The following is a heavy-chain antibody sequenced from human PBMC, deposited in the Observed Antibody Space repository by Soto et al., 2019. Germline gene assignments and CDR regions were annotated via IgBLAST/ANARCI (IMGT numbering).Heavy chain of an antibody. CDR3: SKGMAVAGNSVFES. CDR2: ISGSGGST. CDR1: GFTFSSYA. D-gene: IGHD6-19*01. J-gene: IGHJ3*02. V-gene: IGHV3-23*01. Sequence: HPGGSLRLSCAASGFTFSSYAMSWVRQAPGKGLEWVSAISGSGGSTYYADSVKGRFTISRDNSKNTLYLQMNSLRAEDTAVYYCSKGMAVAGNSVFESWGQGTMVTVSS.